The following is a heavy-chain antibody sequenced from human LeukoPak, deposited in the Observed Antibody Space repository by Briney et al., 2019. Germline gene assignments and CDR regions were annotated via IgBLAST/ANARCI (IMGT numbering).Heavy chain of an antibody. V-gene: IGHV3-48*03. CDR2: ISSSGSTI. Sequence: GGSLRLSCAASGFTFRSYEMNWVRQAPGKGLEWVSFISSSGSTIYYADSVRGRFTISRDNPKNTLYLQMSGLRVEDTAVYYCVTARTLRVTTSFDYWGQGTLVTVSS. CDR1: GFTFRSYE. J-gene: IGHJ4*02. D-gene: IGHD2-21*02. CDR3: VTARTLRVTTSFDY.